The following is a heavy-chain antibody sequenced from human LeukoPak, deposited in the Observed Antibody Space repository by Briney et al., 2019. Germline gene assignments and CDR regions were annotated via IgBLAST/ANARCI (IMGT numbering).Heavy chain of an antibody. CDR1: GFTFRSYA. D-gene: IGHD3-16*01. V-gene: IGHV3-23*01. J-gene: IGHJ3*02. Sequence: GGSLRLSCAASGFTFRSYAMSWVRQAPGKGLDWVSAIIGSGGSTYYADSVKGRFTISRGNSKNTLYLQMNSLRAEDTAVYYCAKEGGAFDIWGQGTMVTVSS. CDR3: AKEGGAFDI. CDR2: IIGSGGST.